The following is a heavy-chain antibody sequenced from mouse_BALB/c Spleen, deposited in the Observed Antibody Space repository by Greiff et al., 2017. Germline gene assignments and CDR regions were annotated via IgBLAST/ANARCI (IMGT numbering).Heavy chain of an antibody. CDR1: GYTFTDYA. V-gene: IGHV1S137*01. Sequence: QVQLKQSGAELVRPGVSVKISCKGSGYTFTDYAMHWVKQSHAKSLEWIGVISTYYGDASYNQKFKGKATMTVDKSSSTAYMELARLTSEDSAIYYCAREATVARDWFAYWGQGTLVTVSA. CDR2: ISTYYGDA. D-gene: IGHD1-1*01. CDR3: AREATVARDWFAY. J-gene: IGHJ3*01.